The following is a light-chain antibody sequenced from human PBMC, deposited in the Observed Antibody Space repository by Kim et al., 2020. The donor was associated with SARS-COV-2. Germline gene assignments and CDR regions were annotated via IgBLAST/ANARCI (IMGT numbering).Light chain of an antibody. CDR2: NDD. J-gene: IGLJ2*01. CDR1: NSNIGSNF. V-gene: IGLV1-47*02. CDR3: SAWDDSLRGVV. Sequence: ELTQPPSASGTPGQRVTISCSGRNSNIGSNFVYWYQQFPGAAPKLLIYNDDQRPSGVPHRFSGSKSGTSASLAISGLRSDDEADYYCSAWDDSLRGVVFGGGTQLTVL.